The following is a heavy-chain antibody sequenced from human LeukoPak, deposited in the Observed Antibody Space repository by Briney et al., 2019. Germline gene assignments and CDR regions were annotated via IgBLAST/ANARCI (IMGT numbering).Heavy chain of an antibody. Sequence: SVKVSCKASGGTFSSYAISWVRQAPGQGLEWMGGIIPIFSTANYAQKFQGRVTITTDESTGTAYMELSSLRSEDTAVYYCARVPGIAAAGRFDPWGQGTLVTVSS. CDR3: ARVPGIAAAGRFDP. J-gene: IGHJ5*02. CDR1: GGTFSSYA. CDR2: IIPIFSTA. V-gene: IGHV1-69*05. D-gene: IGHD6-13*01.